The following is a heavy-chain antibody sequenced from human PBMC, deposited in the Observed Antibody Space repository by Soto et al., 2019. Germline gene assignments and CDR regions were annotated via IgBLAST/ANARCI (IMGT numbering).Heavy chain of an antibody. Sequence: EVQLVESGGGLIQPGGSLRLSCAVSGFTVSNNYMSWVRQAPGKGLEGVSVIYSGGYTAYGDSVKGRFTISRDNSKNTLFPQKKRLGADATAVFYWGTPPGGGGYWGQGTLVTVSS. CDR1: GFTVSNNY. CDR3: GTPPGGGGY. J-gene: IGHJ4*02. D-gene: IGHD3-10*01. CDR2: IYSGGYT. V-gene: IGHV3-53*01.